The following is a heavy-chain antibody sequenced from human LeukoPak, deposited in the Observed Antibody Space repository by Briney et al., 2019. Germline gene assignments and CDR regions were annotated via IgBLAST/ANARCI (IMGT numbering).Heavy chain of an antibody. CDR1: GGSFSGYY. J-gene: IGHJ4*02. D-gene: IGHD2-15*01. V-gene: IGHV4-34*01. CDR2: INHSGST. Sequence: KASETLSLTCAVYGGSFSGYYWSWIRQPPGKGLEWIGEINHSGSTNYNPSLKSRVTISVDTSKNQFSLKLSSVTAADTAVYYCARDYCSGGSCYTGYWGQGTLVTVSS. CDR3: ARDYCSGGSCYTGY.